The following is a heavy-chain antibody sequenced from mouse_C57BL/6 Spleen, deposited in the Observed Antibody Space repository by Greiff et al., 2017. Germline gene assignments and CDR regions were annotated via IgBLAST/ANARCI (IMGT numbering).Heavy chain of an antibody. CDR1: GYTFTSYW. J-gene: IGHJ2*01. CDR2: INPSNGGT. Sequence: QVQLQQPGTELVKPGASGYTFTSYWMHWVKQRPGQGLEWIGNINPSNGGTNYNEKFKSKATLTVDKSSSTAYMQLSSLTSEDSAVYYCARSLYDYDEVDYWGQGTTRTVSS. CDR3: ARSLYDYDEVDY. V-gene: IGHV1-53*01. D-gene: IGHD2-4*01.